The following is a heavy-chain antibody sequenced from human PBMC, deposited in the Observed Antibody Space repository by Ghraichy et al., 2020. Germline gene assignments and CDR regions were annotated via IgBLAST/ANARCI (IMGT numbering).Heavy chain of an antibody. J-gene: IGHJ4*02. D-gene: IGHD1-26*01. CDR2: IYYSGST. V-gene: IGHV4-59*01. Sequence: ESLNISCTVSGDSISSYSWSWIRQPPGKGLEWIGYIYYSGSTKYNPSLKSRVTISADTSKNQVYLKVRSVTAADTAVYYCATGILGADYFFDYWGQGSLVTVS. CDR3: ATGILGADYFFDY. CDR1: GDSISSYS.